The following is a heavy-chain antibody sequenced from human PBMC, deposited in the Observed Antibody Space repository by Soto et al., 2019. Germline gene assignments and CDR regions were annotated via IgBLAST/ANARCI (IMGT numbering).Heavy chain of an antibody. Sequence: HAESLKISCKGSGYSFTSYWIGWVRQMPGHGLEWMGIIYPGDSDTRYSPSFQGQVTISADKSISTAYLQWSSLKASDTAMYYCARQRVVAAKGHYYGMDVWGQGTTVTVSS. CDR2: IYPGDSDT. J-gene: IGHJ6*02. D-gene: IGHD2-15*01. V-gene: IGHV5-51*01. CDR1: GYSFTSYW. CDR3: ARQRVVAAKGHYYGMDV.